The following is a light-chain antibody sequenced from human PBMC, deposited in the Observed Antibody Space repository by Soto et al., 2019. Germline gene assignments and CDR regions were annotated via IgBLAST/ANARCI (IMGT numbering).Light chain of an antibody. Sequence: DIQMTQSPSTLSASVGDRVTITCRASQSIRSWLAWYQQKPGKAPKLLIYDASSLESGCPSRFSGSGSGTEFTLTISSLQPDDFATYYCQQYKSYFTWTFGQGTKVDIK. CDR2: DAS. J-gene: IGKJ1*01. CDR3: QQYKSYFTWT. CDR1: QSIRSW. V-gene: IGKV1-5*01.